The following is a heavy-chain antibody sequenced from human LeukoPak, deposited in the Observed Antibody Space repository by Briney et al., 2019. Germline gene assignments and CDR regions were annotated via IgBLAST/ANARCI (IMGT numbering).Heavy chain of an antibody. D-gene: IGHD1-1*01. CDR1: GFTFSSYS. CDR3: ARDVVQLEWETYWFDP. Sequence: GGSLRLSCAASGFTFSSYSMIWVRQAPGKGLEWVSSISSSSSYIYYADSVKGRFTISRDNAKNSLYLQMNSLRAEDTAVYYCARDVVQLEWETYWFDPWGQGTLVTVSS. CDR2: ISSSSSYI. J-gene: IGHJ5*02. V-gene: IGHV3-21*01.